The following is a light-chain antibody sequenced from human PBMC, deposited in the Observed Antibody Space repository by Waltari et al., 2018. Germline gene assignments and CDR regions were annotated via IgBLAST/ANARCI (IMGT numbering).Light chain of an antibody. CDR1: SRDFGGSNS. J-gene: IGLJ2*01. CDR2: DVS. CDR3: CSFAAGNTVI. Sequence: QSALTQPRSVSGSPGQSVPISCTGTSRDFGGSNSVSWYQQDPGKAPNLLIFDVSERPSGVSDRFSGSKSGNTASLTISGLQAEDEADYHCCSFAAGNTVIFGGGTKLTVV. V-gene: IGLV2-11*01.